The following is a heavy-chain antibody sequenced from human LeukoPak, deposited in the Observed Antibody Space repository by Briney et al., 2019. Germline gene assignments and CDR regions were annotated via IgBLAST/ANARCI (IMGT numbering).Heavy chain of an antibody. J-gene: IGHJ4*02. CDR3: ARAGATFDY. V-gene: IGHV3-53*01. CDR2: IYSGGST. Sequence: GGSLRLSCAASGFTVSSNYMSWVRQAPGKGLEWVSVIYSGGSTYYADSVKGRFTISRDNSKNTLYFQMNSLGDEDAAVYYCARAGATFDYWGQGTLVTVSS. D-gene: IGHD1-26*01. CDR1: GFTVSSNY.